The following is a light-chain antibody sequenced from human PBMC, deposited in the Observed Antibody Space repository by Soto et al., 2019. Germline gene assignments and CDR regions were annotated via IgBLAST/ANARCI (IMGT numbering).Light chain of an antibody. CDR1: QSVSSN. J-gene: IGKJ1*01. V-gene: IGKV3-15*01. Sequence: EILMTQSPATLSVSPGERATLSCRASQSVSSNLAWYQQKHGQAPRLLIYGASTRATGIPARFSGSGSGTECTLTISRLQPDDFETYYCQQYNSYSKTFGQGTKVDIK. CDR2: GAS. CDR3: QQYNSYSKT.